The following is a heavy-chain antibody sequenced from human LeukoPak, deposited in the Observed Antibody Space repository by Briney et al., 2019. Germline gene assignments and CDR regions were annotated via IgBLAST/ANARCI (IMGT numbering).Heavy chain of an antibody. Sequence: GESLKISCKGSGYSFTSYWIGWVRQMPGKGLEWMGIIYPGGSDTRYSPSFQGQVTISADKSISTAYLQWSSLKASDTAMYYCARRGALREGRGVEFDYWGQGTLVTVSS. D-gene: IGHD3-10*01. CDR2: IYPGGSDT. V-gene: IGHV5-51*01. CDR1: GYSFTSYW. CDR3: ARRGALREGRGVEFDY. J-gene: IGHJ4*02.